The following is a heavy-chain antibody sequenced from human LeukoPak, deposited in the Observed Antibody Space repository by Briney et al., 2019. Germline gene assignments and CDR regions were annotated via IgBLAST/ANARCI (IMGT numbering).Heavy chain of an antibody. J-gene: IGHJ4*02. CDR2: RDRISSSSTK. CDR1: GSPASSYS. D-gene: IGHD3-22*01. CDR3: ARDRGYYDSSGYYSTPYYFDY. Sequence: GGSLRPSVEASGSPASSYSMNGVRQPPGRGLDGVSYRDRISSSSTKYYADSVKGRFTISRDSAKNSLFLQMNSLRPEDTAVYYCARDRGYYDSSGYYSTPYYFDYWGQGTLVTVSS. V-gene: IGHV3-48*01.